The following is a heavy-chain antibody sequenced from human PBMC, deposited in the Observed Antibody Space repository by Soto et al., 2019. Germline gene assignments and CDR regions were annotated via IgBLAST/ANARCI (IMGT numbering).Heavy chain of an antibody. CDR3: ERDIIWPPERAD. V-gene: IGHV4-31*03. CDR1: GGSISSGGYY. Sequence: SETLSLTCTVSGGSISSGGYYWSWIRQHPGKGLECVGYIYYSGSTYYNPSLKSRVTISVDTSKNQFSLKLSSVTAADTAVYYCERDIIWPPERADWGQGTLVTVSS. CDR2: IYYSGST. J-gene: IGHJ4*02.